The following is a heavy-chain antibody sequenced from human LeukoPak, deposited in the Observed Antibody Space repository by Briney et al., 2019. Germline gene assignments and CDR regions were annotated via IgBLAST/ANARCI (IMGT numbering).Heavy chain of an antibody. CDR3: ARGLRGSSSWPPGRGDY. D-gene: IGHD6-13*01. CDR1: GGSISSSSYY. CDR2: IYYSGST. J-gene: IGHJ4*02. Sequence: SETLSLTCTVSGGSISSSSYYWGWIRQPPGKGLEWIGSIYYSGSTYYNPSLKSRVTISVDTSKNQFSLKLSSVTAADTAVYYCARGLRGSSSWPPGRGDYWGQGTLVTVSS. V-gene: IGHV4-39*01.